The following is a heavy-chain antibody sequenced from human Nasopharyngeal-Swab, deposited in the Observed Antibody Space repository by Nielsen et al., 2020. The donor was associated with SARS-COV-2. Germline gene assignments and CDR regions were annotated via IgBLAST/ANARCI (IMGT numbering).Heavy chain of an antibody. Sequence: GESLKISCAASGFTFSSYWMNWVRQAPGRGLEWVANIKQDGSEKYYVDSVKGRFTISRDNAKNSLYLQTNSLRSEDTAVYYCATGYAYCGGDCFIDYWGQGTLVTVSS. CDR3: ATGYAYCGGDCFIDY. D-gene: IGHD2-21*02. V-gene: IGHV3-7*03. CDR2: IKQDGSEK. J-gene: IGHJ4*02. CDR1: GFTFSSYW.